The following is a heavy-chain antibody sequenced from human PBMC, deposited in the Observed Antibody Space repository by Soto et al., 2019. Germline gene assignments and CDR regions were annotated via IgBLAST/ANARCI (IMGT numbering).Heavy chain of an antibody. CDR2: INAGNCNT. D-gene: IGHD1-1*01. CDR1: GYTFTSYA. CDR3: ARGTPEPWYGNFDY. V-gene: IGHV1-3*01. J-gene: IGHJ4*02. Sequence: ASVKVSCKASGYTFTSYAMHWVRQAPGQRFEWMGWINAGNCNTKYSQKFQGRVTITRDTSASTDYMELSSLRSEDTAVYYCARGTPEPWYGNFDYWGQGTLVTVSS.